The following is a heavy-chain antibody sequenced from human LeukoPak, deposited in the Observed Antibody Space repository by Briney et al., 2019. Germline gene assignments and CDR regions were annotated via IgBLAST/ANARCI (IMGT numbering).Heavy chain of an antibody. Sequence: GGSLRLSCAASGSTFSSYEMNWVRQAPGKGLEWVSYISGGGSTIYYADSVKGRFTISRDNAKNSLYLQMNSLRAEDTAVYYCARRQHFDYWGQGTLVTVSS. V-gene: IGHV3-48*03. CDR2: ISGGGSTI. J-gene: IGHJ4*02. CDR1: GSTFSSYE. CDR3: ARRQHFDY. D-gene: IGHD6-13*01.